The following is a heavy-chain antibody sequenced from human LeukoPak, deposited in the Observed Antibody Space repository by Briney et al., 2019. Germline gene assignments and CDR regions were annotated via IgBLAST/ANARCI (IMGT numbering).Heavy chain of an antibody. Sequence: WASVKVSCKASGYTFTGYYMHWVRQAPGQGPDWMGWINPNSGGTNYAQKFQGWVTMTRDTSISTAYMELSRLRSDDTAVYYCARGVYDSSGYYYGYFDYWGQGTLVTVSS. J-gene: IGHJ4*02. D-gene: IGHD3-22*01. CDR2: INPNSGGT. CDR3: ARGVYDSSGYYYGYFDY. CDR1: GYTFTGYY. V-gene: IGHV1-2*04.